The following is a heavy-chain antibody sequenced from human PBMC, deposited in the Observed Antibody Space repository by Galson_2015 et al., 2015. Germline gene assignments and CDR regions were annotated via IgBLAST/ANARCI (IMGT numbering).Heavy chain of an antibody. Sequence: ETLSLTCTVSGGSISSSSYYWGWIRQPPGKGLEWIGSIYYSGSTYYNPSLKSRVTISVDTSKNQFSLKLSSVTAADTAVYYCATYSITIFGVVPYGRDAFDIWGQGTMVTVSS. CDR2: IYYSGST. D-gene: IGHD3-3*01. CDR1: GGSISSSSYY. J-gene: IGHJ3*02. V-gene: IGHV4-39*01. CDR3: ATYSITIFGVVPYGRDAFDI.